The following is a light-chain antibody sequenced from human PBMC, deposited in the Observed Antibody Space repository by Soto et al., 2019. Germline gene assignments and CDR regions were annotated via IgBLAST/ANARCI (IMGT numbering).Light chain of an antibody. CDR1: QSLDSW. CDR2: KTS. J-gene: IGKJ1*01. CDR3: QQYNPYST. Sequence: DIQMTQSPSTLSASVEDRVTITCRASQSLDSWLAWYQQKPGKPPKLLIYKTSILELVVPSSFSGSGAGTEVTLTISSLQPDDFATYYCQQYNPYSTFGQGTKVEI. V-gene: IGKV1-5*03.